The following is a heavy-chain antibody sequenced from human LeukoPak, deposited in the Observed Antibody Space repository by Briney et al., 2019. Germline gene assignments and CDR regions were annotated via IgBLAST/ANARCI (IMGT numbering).Heavy chain of an antibody. Sequence: SETLSLTCAIHGGSFSSYYWSWIRQPPGKGLEWIGSIYDSGSTYYNPSLKSRVTISVDTSKNQFSLKLNSVTAADTAVYYCARHYGPWGQGTLVTVSS. V-gene: IGHV4-39*01. D-gene: IGHD3-10*01. CDR1: GGSFSSYY. J-gene: IGHJ5*02. CDR3: ARHYGP. CDR2: IYDSGST.